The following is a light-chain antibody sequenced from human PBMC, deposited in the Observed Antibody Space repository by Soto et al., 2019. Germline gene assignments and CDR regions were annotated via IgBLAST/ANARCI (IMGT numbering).Light chain of an antibody. CDR3: QQRSIWQLS. V-gene: IGKV3-11*02. J-gene: IGKJ4*01. CDR2: DAS. Sequence: EIVLAQSPATLSLSPGERATLSCRASQSVGNYLAWYQQKPGQTPRLLIYDASNRATGIPARLSGSGSGRELRLTIGVLEPEDFPVDYCQQRSIWQLSVGGGTKVDIK. CDR1: QSVGNY.